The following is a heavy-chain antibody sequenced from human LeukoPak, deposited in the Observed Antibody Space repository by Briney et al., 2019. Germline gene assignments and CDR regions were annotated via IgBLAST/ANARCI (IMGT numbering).Heavy chain of an antibody. CDR2: MNPNSGNT. Sequence: ASVKVSCKASGYTFTSYDINWVRQATGQGLEWMGWMNPNSGNTGYAQKFQGRVTMTRNTSISTAYMELRSLRSDDTAVYYCARASIFGVVSGYWFDPWGQGTLVTVSS. J-gene: IGHJ5*02. CDR1: GYTFTSYD. D-gene: IGHD3-3*01. V-gene: IGHV1-8*01. CDR3: ARASIFGVVSGYWFDP.